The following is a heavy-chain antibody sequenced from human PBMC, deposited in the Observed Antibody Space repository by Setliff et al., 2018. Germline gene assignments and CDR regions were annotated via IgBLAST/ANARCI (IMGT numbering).Heavy chain of an antibody. J-gene: IGHJ1*01. D-gene: IGHD3-10*01. CDR2: INHRGST. Sequence: PSETLSLTCAVYGDSFSDYYWSWIRQPPGKGLEWIEEINHRGSTNYSPSLRSRVTMSVDRSKNQFSLNLNSVTAADTAVYYCARVDFTMIQGVLGLWGQGTLVTVSS. V-gene: IGHV4-34*01. CDR1: GDSFSDYY. CDR3: ARVDFTMIQGVLGL.